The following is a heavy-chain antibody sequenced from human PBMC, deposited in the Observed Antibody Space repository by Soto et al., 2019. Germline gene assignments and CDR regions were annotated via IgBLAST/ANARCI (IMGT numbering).Heavy chain of an antibody. V-gene: IGHV1-18*01. CDR2: IRRYNGNT. CDR3: ARDSGGSGRYSFDY. Sequence: QVQLVQSGAEVKKPGASVKVSCKASGYTFDTYGISWVRQAPGQGLEWMGWIRRYNGNTNYAQKFQGRVTVTTDTSTSTAYMELSTLTSDDTAVYYCARDSGGSGRYSFDYWGQGSLVIVSS. CDR1: GYTFDTYG. D-gene: IGHD3-10*01. J-gene: IGHJ4*02.